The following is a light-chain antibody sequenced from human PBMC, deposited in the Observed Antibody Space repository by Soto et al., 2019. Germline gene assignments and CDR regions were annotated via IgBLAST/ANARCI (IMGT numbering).Light chain of an antibody. CDR1: QSISSW. V-gene: IGKV1-5*01. CDR3: QQYNSYST. Sequence: DIQMTKSPSTLSASVGDRVTITCRASQSISSWLAWYQQKPGKAPKLLIYDASSLESGVPSRFSGSESGTEFPLPVSSLQPDDFETYYCQQYNSYSTFGQGTKVEIK. CDR2: DAS. J-gene: IGKJ1*01.